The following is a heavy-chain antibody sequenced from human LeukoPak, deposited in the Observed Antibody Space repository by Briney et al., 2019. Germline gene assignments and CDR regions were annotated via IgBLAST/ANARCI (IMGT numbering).Heavy chain of an antibody. Sequence: GASVKVSCKASGYTFTSYYMHWVRQAPGQGLEWMGIINPSGGSTSYAQKFQGRVTMTRDTSISTAYMELSRLRSDDTAVYYCATGIAVNLGYWGQGTLVTVSS. V-gene: IGHV1-46*01. D-gene: IGHD6-19*01. CDR1: GYTFTSYY. CDR2: INPSGGST. J-gene: IGHJ4*02. CDR3: ATGIAVNLGY.